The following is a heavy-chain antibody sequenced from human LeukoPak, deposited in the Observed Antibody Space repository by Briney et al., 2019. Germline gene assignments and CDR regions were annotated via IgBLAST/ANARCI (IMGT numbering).Heavy chain of an antibody. V-gene: IGHV1-2*02. Sequence: GASVKVSCKASGYTFTGYYMHWVRQAPGHGLEWMGWINPNSGGTNYAQKFQGRVTMTRDTSISTAYMELSRLGSDDTAVYYCARDYCSGGSCYSEFFRFDPWGQGTLVTVSS. D-gene: IGHD2-15*01. CDR2: INPNSGGT. J-gene: IGHJ5*02. CDR3: ARDYCSGGSCYSEFFRFDP. CDR1: GYTFTGYY.